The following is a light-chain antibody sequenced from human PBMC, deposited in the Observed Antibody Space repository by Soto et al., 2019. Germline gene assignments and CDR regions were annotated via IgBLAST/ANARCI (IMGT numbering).Light chain of an antibody. CDR2: SNN. Sequence: QSVLTQPPSASGTPGQRVTISCSGSSSNIGSNSVNWYQQLPGTAPKLVIYSNNQRPSGVPDRFSGSKSGTSASLAISGLQSEDEADYSCAAWDDSLRGYVFGTGTKVTVL. J-gene: IGLJ1*01. V-gene: IGLV1-44*01. CDR1: SSNIGSNS. CDR3: AAWDDSLRGYV.